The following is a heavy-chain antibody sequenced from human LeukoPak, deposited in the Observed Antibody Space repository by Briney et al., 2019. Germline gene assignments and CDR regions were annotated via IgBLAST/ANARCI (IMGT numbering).Heavy chain of an antibody. Sequence: PGGSLRLSCAASRFTFRSYAMSWVRQAPGKGLEWVSAISGSGGSTYYADSVKGRFNISRDNSKNTVYLQMNSRRAEDTAVYNCAKDLGEPSHYGMDVWGQGTTVTVSS. CDR2: ISGSGGST. CDR3: AKDLGEPSHYGMDV. J-gene: IGHJ6*02. D-gene: IGHD1-14*01. CDR1: RFTFRSYA. V-gene: IGHV3-23*01.